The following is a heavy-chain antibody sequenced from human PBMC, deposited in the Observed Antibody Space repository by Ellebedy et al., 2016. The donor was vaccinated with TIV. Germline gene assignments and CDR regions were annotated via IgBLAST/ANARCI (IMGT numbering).Heavy chain of an antibody. Sequence: SETLSLTCIVSGGSITSRSYFWGWIRQPPGMGLEWIGSIYYSGSTYYNPSLKSRLTISVDTSKNQFSLKLSSVTAADTAVYYCAAKRDYAREADFWGQGTLVAVSS. J-gene: IGHJ4*02. CDR3: AAKRDYAREADF. V-gene: IGHV4-39*07. D-gene: IGHD4-17*01. CDR1: GGSITSRSYF. CDR2: IYYSGST.